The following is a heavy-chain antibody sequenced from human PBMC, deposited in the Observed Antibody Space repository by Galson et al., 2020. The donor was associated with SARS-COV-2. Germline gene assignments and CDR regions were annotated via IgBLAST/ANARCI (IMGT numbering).Heavy chain of an antibody. J-gene: IGHJ4*02. D-gene: IGHD6-19*01. CDR3: ARDLVAVAGPLVY. Sequence: TGGSLRLSCAASGFTFSSYAMHWVRQAPGKGLEWVAVISYDGSNKYYADSVKGRFTISRDNSKNTLYLQMNSLRAEDTAVYYCARDLVAVAGPLVYWGQGTLVTVSS. V-gene: IGHV3-30*04. CDR2: ISYDGSNK. CDR1: GFTFSSYA.